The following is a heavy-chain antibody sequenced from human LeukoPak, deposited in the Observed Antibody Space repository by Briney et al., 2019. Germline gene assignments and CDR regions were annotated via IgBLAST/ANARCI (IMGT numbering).Heavy chain of an antibody. Sequence: SETLSLTCTVSGGSISSYYWSWIRQPPGKGLEWIGYIYYSGSTNYTPSLKSRVTISVDTSKNQFSLKLSSVTAADTAVYYCARQGSYDFWSGYYRDYYYGMDVWGQGTTVTVSS. CDR2: IYYSGST. CDR3: ARQGSYDFWSGYYRDYYYGMDV. J-gene: IGHJ6*02. D-gene: IGHD3-3*01. V-gene: IGHV4-59*08. CDR1: GGSISSYY.